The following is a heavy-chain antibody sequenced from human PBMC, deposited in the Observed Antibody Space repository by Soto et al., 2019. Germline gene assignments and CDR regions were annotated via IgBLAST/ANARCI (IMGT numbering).Heavy chain of an antibody. Sequence: LSLTCTVSGGSVSSGSYYWSWIRQPPGEGLEWIGYIYYSGSTYYNPSLKSRVTISVDTSKNQFSLKLSSVTAADTAVYYCARESGFREGYYGMDVWGQGTTVTVSS. J-gene: IGHJ6*02. CDR1: GGSVSSGSYY. V-gene: IGHV4-30-4*08. CDR2: IYYSGST. D-gene: IGHD5-12*01. CDR3: ARESGFREGYYGMDV.